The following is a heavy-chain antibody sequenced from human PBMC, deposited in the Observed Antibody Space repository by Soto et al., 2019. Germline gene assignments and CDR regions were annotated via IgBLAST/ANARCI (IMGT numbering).Heavy chain of an antibody. Sequence: EASVKVSCKASGGTFSSYAISWVRQAPGQGLEWMGGIIPIFGTANYAQKFQGRVTITADESTSTAYMELSSLRSEDTAVYYCARDPGYSYGYGYYYGMDVWGQGTTVTVSS. CDR1: GGTFSSYA. CDR2: IIPIFGTA. CDR3: ARDPGYSYGYGYYYGMDV. J-gene: IGHJ6*02. V-gene: IGHV1-69*13. D-gene: IGHD5-18*01.